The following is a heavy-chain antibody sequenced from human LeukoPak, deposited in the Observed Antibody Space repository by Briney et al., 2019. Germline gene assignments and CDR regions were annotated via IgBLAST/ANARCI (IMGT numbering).Heavy chain of an antibody. J-gene: IGHJ6*02. V-gene: IGHV3-23*01. D-gene: IGHD6-13*01. CDR3: AKYSSRSSMDV. Sequence: GGSLGLSCAASGFTFSRYAMSWVRQAPGKGLEWVSAIIASGDSTYFADSVKGRFTISRDNFKSTLYLQMNSLRAEDTAVYYCAKYSSRSSMDVWGQGTTVTVSS. CDR2: IIASGDST. CDR1: GFTFSRYA.